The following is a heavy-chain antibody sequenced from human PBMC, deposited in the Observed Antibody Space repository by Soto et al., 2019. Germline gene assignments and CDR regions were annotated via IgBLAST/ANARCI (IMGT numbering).Heavy chain of an antibody. Sequence: ASVKVSCKASGYTFTSYHITWVRQAPGQGLEWMGWINPSGGSTSYAQKFQGRVTMTRNTSISTAYMELSSLRSEDTAVYYCARLFRMYSSGCGLGYWGQGTLVTVSS. J-gene: IGHJ4*02. CDR1: GYTFTSYH. D-gene: IGHD6-19*01. V-gene: IGHV1-8*02. CDR2: INPSGGST. CDR3: ARLFRMYSSGCGLGY.